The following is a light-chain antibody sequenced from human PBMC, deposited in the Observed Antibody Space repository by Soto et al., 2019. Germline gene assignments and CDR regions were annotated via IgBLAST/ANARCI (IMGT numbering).Light chain of an antibody. J-gene: IGLJ2*01. V-gene: IGLV7-43*01. CDR1: NGAVTSGYN. Sequence: QAVVTQEPSLTVSPGGTVTLTCASSNGAVTSGYNPNWLQQKPGQAPRALIYSTTYRHSWTPARFSGSLLGDKAALTLSGVQPEDEAEYYCLLHYAGAPVFGGGTKLTVL. CDR2: STT. CDR3: LLHYAGAPV.